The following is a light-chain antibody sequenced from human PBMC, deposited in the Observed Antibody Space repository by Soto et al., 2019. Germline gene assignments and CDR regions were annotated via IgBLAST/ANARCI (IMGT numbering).Light chain of an antibody. Sequence: QSALTQPASVSGSPGQSITISCTGTSSDVGGYNYVSWYQHHPGIAPKLVIYDVSNRPSGVSNRFSGSKSGNTASLTISGLQAEDEADYYCSSYTSSSTLVFGGGTKLTVL. V-gene: IGLV2-14*03. CDR2: DVS. CDR3: SSYTSSSTLV. CDR1: SSDVGGYNY. J-gene: IGLJ2*01.